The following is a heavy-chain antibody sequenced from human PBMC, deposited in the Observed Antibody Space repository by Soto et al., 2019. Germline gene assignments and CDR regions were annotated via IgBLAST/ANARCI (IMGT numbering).Heavy chain of an antibody. CDR2: LYYTGTT. CDR3: GVYCSRTYPDDWSDP. V-gene: IGHV4-39*01. CDR1: GGSLGSSSYY. Sequence: SSETLSLTCSVSGGSLGSSSYYFGWIRQPPGKGLEWIGSLYYTGTTYYNSSLKSRVTISADKSQNQFSLRLSSVKAADTAVYYCGVYCSRTYPDDWSDPWGQGNMVTVSS. J-gene: IGHJ5*02. D-gene: IGHD2-2*01.